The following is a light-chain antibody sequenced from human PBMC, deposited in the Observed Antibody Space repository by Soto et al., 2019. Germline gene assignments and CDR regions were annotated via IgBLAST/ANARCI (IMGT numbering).Light chain of an antibody. J-gene: IGLJ1*01. CDR1: RPDVGAYHY. V-gene: IGLV2-14*01. CDR2: EVT. CDR3: SSFTSRFTFV. Sequence: QSVLTQPASVSGSPGQSIAISRTGTRPDVGAYHYVSWYQQHPGTAPKLMISEVTNRPSGVSYRFSGSNYCNTASPPLSALQAGGEADYYCSSFTSRFTFVIGTGTKGTVL.